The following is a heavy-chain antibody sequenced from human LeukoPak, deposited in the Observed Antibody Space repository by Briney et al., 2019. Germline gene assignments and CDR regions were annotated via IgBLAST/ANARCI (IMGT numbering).Heavy chain of an antibody. V-gene: IGHV4-59*08. CDR1: GGSISSYY. CDR2: IYYSGST. Sequence: SEALSLTCTVSGGSISSYYWSWIRQPPGKGLEWIGYIYYSGSTNYYPSLKSRVTISVDTSKNQFSLKLSSVTAPDTAVYYCARHGYSSGWSAPFGYWGQGTLVTVSS. J-gene: IGHJ4*02. D-gene: IGHD6-19*01. CDR3: ARHGYSSGWSAPFGY.